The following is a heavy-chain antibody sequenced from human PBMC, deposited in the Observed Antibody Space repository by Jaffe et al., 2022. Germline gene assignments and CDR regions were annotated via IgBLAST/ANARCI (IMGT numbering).Heavy chain of an antibody. V-gene: IGHV1-69*05. D-gene: IGHD6-13*01. J-gene: IGHJ1*01. Sequence: QVQLVQSGAEVKKPGSSVKVSCKASGGTFSSYAISWVRQAPGQGLEWMGGIIPIFGTANYAQKFQGRVTITTDESTSTAYMELSSLRSEDTAVYYCASRTGYSSSWFAEYFQHWGQGTLVTVSS. CDR3: ASRTGYSSSWFAEYFQH. CDR1: GGTFSSYA. CDR2: IIPIFGTA.